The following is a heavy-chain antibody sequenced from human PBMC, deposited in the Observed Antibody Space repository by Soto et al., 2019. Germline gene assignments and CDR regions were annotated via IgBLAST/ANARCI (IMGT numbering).Heavy chain of an antibody. J-gene: IGHJ6*03. CDR3: AKARGKITIFGAANMDV. CDR1: GFTFSSYG. CDR2: ISYDGSNK. Sequence: GGSLRLSCAASGFTFSSYGMHWVRQAPGKGLEWVAVISYDGSNKYYADSVKGRFTISRDNSKNTLYLQMNSLRAEDTAVYYCAKARGKITIFGAANMDVWGKGTTVTVSS. V-gene: IGHV3-30*18. D-gene: IGHD3-3*01.